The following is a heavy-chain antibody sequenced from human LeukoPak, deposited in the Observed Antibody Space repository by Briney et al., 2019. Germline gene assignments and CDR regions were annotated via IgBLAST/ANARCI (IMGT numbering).Heavy chain of an antibody. CDR1: GGSFSGYY. CDR3: ARKSSYYDSSGYTYFDN. V-gene: IGHV4-34*01. CDR2: INHSGST. D-gene: IGHD3-22*01. J-gene: IGHJ4*02. Sequence: PSETLSLTCAVYGGSFSGYYWSWIRQPPGKGLEWIGEINHSGSTNYNPSLKSRVTISVDTSKNQFSLKLSSVTAADTAVYYCARKSSYYDSSGYTYFDNWGQGTLVTVSS.